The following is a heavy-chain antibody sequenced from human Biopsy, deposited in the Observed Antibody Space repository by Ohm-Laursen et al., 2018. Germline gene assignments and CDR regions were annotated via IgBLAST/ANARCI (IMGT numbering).Heavy chain of an antibody. Sequence: TLSLTCNVPGGDINNYYWSWIRQPAGKGLEWIGRIYPGGSTNYNPSLKSRVTMSVDTSKEQLSLRLRSVTAADTAMYYCASVVLGPTNDAFDLWGQGPMVVVSS. D-gene: IGHD3-22*01. CDR2: IYPGGST. CDR1: GGDINNYY. V-gene: IGHV4-4*07. J-gene: IGHJ3*01. CDR3: ASVVLGPTNDAFDL.